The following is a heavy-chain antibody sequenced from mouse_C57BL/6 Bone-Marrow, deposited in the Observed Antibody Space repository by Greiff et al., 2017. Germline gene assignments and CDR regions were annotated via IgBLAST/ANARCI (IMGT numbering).Heavy chain of an antibody. D-gene: IGHD4-1*01. V-gene: IGHV1-69*01. CDR3: ARTGFGY. CDR2: IDPSDSYT. J-gene: IGHJ2*01. CDR1: GYTFTSYW. Sequence: VQLQQSGAELVMPGASVKLSCKASGYTFTSYWMHWVKQRPGQGLEWIGEIDPSDSYTNYNQKFKGKSTLTVDKSSSTAYMQLSSLTSEDSAVYYCARTGFGYWGQGTTLTVSS.